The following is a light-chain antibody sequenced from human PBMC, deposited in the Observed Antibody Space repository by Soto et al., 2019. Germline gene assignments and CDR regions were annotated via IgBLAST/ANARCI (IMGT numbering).Light chain of an antibody. J-gene: IGLJ1*01. CDR1: SSDVGRYNY. Sequence: QSALTQPRSVSGSPGQSVTISCTGTSSDVGRYNYVSWYQHHPGKAPKLMIYDVSTRPSGVPDRFSGSKSGTTASLAISGLQAENEADYYCCSYAGSPYVFGTGPKVTVL. V-gene: IGLV2-11*01. CDR3: CSYAGSPYV. CDR2: DVS.